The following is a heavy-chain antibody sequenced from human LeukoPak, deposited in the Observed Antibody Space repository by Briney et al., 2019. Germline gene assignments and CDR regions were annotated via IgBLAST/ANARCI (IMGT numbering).Heavy chain of an antibody. CDR1: GFTFSSYA. Sequence: GGSLRLSCAASGFTFSSYAMSWVRQAPGKGLEWVSAISGSGGSTYYADSVKGRFTISRDNSKNTLYLQMNSLRAEDTAVYYCAKGNELLSRIAPLDYWGQGTLVTVSS. D-gene: IGHD2-2*01. CDR3: AKGNELLSRIAPLDY. V-gene: IGHV3-23*01. CDR2: ISGSGGST. J-gene: IGHJ4*02.